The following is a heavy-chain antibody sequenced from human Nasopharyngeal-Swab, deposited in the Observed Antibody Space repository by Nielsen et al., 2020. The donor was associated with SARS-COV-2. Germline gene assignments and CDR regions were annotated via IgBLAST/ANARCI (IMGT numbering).Heavy chain of an antibody. J-gene: IGHJ4*02. V-gene: IGHV3-48*03. CDR2: ISSSGNTM. Sequence: GESLKISCAASGFIFSSSEMTWVRQAPGKGLEWVSYISSSGNTMYYADSVKGRFTISRDNAKNSLYLQMNSLRAEDTAVYYCARGPGGSYFDSWGQGTLVTVSS. CDR3: ARGPGGSYFDS. CDR1: GFIFSSSE. D-gene: IGHD1-26*01.